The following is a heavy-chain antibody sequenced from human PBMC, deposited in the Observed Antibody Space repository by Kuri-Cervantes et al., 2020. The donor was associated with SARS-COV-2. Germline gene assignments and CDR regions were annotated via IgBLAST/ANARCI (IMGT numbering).Heavy chain of an antibody. V-gene: IGHV1-46*01. D-gene: IGHD3-10*01. CDR1: GYTFTSYY. Sequence: ASVKVSCKASGYTFTSYYTHWVRQAPGQGLEWMGIINPSGGSTSYAQKFQGRVTMTRDTSTNTVYLELNSLGFEDTAVYYCARELYGLADYWGQGTLVTVSS. J-gene: IGHJ4*02. CDR2: INPSGGST. CDR3: ARELYGLADY.